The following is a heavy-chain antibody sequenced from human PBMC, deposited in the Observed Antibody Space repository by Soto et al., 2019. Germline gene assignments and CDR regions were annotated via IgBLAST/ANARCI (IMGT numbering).Heavy chain of an antibody. CDR3: ARGKGMEENYYYYGLDI. CDR2: INGGTGQT. J-gene: IGHJ6*02. D-gene: IGHD1-1*01. Sequence: ASVKVSCKASGYTFTTHAMHWVRQAPGQSLEWMGWINGGTGQTKHSQRFQGRVSITRDTSASTAYMELSSLRSEDTAVYYCARGKGMEENYYYYGLDIWGQGTTVTVSS. CDR1: GYTFTTHA. V-gene: IGHV1-3*01.